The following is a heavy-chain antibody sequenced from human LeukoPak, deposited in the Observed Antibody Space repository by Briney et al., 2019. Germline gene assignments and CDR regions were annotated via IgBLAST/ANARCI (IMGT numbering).Heavy chain of an antibody. J-gene: IGHJ4*02. CDR1: GVSFSSSSYY. Sequence: PSETLSLTCTVSGVSFSSSSYYWGWIRQPPGKGLEWIVSIYYSGSTYYNPSLKSRFTISVDTSKNQFSLKLSSVTAADTAVYYCARRSLQTDYWGQGTLVSVSS. V-gene: IGHV4-39*01. CDR2: IYYSGST. CDR3: ARRSLQTDY.